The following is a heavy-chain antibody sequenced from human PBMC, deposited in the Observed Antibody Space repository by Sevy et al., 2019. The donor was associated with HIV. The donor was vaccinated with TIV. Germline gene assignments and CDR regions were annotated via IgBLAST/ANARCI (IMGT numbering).Heavy chain of an antibody. D-gene: IGHD2-15*01. J-gene: IGHJ5*02. CDR2: IYTSGST. Sequence: SETLSLTCTVSGGSISSYYWSWIRQPAGKGLEWIGRIYTSGSTNYNPSLKSRVTMSVDTSKNQFSLKLSSVTAADTAVYYWAREIRDIVVVVAATRRKPKYNGFDPWGQGTLVTVSS. CDR1: GGSISSYY. CDR3: AREIRDIVVVVAATRRKPKYNGFDP. V-gene: IGHV4-4*07.